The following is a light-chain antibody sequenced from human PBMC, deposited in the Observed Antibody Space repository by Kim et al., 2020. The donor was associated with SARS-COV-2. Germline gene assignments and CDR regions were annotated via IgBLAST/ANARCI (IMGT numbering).Light chain of an antibody. J-gene: IGKJ2*01. CDR2: GAS. Sequence: LSPGERATLSFSASQSFSSSYLAWYQQKPGQAPRLLIYGASSRATGIPDRFSGSGSGTDFTLTISRLEPEDFAVYYCQQYGSSPYTFGQGTKLEI. CDR3: QQYGSSPYT. CDR1: QSFSSSY. V-gene: IGKV3-20*01.